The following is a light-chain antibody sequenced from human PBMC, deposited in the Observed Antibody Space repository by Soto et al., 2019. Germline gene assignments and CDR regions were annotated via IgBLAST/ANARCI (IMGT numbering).Light chain of an antibody. CDR1: QSVTTF. V-gene: IGKV3-11*01. Sequence: EIVLTQSPVTLCLSPGERATLSCRASQSVTTFLAWYQQKPGQAPRLLIYDASKRATGIPARFSGSGSGTDFTLTISSLEPEDFAVYYCQQRTNWPLTFGGGTKVEIK. CDR3: QQRTNWPLT. J-gene: IGKJ4*01. CDR2: DAS.